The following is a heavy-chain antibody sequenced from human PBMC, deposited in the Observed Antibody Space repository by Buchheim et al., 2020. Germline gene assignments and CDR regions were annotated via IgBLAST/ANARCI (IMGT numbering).Heavy chain of an antibody. Sequence: VQLLESGGDLVQPGGSLRLSCAAFGFTFRSYAMTWVRQAPGKGLEWVAVIWYDGSNKYYADSVKGRFTISRDNSKNKLYLQMNSLRAEDTAVYYCARGEQQLVGGYYYYGMDVWGQGTT. J-gene: IGHJ6*02. CDR1: GFTFRSYA. D-gene: IGHD6-13*01. CDR2: IWYDGSNK. V-gene: IGHV3-33*08. CDR3: ARGEQQLVGGYYYYGMDV.